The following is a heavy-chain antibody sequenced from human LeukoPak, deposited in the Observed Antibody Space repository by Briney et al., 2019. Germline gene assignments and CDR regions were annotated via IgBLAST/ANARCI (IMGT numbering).Heavy chain of an antibody. J-gene: IGHJ4*02. CDR2: IRSKAYGGTT. D-gene: IGHD3-22*01. CDR1: GFTFGDYA. V-gene: IGHV3-49*04. CDR3: TRDPGPGYYYDSEDY. Sequence: GGSLRLSCTASGFTFGDYAMSWVRQAPGQGPEWVGFIRSKAYGGTTEYAASVKGRFTISRDDSKSIAYLQMNSLKTEDTAVYYCTRDPGPGYYYDSEDYWGQGTLVTVSS.